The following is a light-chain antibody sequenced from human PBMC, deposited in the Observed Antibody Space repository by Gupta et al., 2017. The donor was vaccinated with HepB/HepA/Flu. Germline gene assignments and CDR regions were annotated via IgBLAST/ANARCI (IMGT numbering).Light chain of an antibody. CDR2: SND. CDR3: TSWDFTLGGEV. Sequence: SALTQPPSVSGTPGQKVAISCSGGSSNIGNHVVHWYQQAPGTSPKLLIYSNDQRPSGVPGRFSGSKSGTSASLAISGLQSEDEAVYYCTSWDFTLGGEVIGGGTRLSVL. J-gene: IGLJ2*01. CDR1: SSNIGNHV. V-gene: IGLV1-44*01.